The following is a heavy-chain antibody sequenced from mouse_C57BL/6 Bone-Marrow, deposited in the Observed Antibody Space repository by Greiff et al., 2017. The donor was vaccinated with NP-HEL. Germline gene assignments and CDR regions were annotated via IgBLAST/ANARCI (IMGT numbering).Heavy chain of an antibody. J-gene: IGHJ3*01. CDR2: IDPSDSYP. V-gene: IGHV1-50*01. CDR3: AAPHYYSGSSYGCAY. D-gene: IGHD1-1*01. Sequence: QVHVKQPGAELVKPGASVKLSCKASGYTFTSYWMQWVKQRPGQGLEWIGEIDPSDSYPNYNQKFKGKATLTVDTSSSTAYMQLSSLTSEASAVYYCAAPHYYSGSSYGCAYWGQETLVTVSA. CDR1: GYTFTSYW.